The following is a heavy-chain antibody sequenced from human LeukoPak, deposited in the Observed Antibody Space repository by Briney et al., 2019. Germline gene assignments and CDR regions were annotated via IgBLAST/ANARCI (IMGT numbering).Heavy chain of an antibody. D-gene: IGHD5-18*01. CDR3: ARDVTGGTASN. CDR2: INPNSGGT. V-gene: IGHV1-2*02. Sequence: ASVQFSCKASGYTFTCYYMHWVRQAPGQGLEWMGWINPNSGGTNYAQKFQGRVTMTRDTSISTAYMELSRLRSDDTAVYYCARDVTGGTASNWGQGTLVTVSS. J-gene: IGHJ4*02. CDR1: GYTFTCYY.